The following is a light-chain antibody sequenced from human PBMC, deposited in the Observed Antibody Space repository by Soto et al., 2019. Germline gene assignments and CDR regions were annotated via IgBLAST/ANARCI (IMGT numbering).Light chain of an antibody. Sequence: ETVLTQSPGTLSLSPGEGGTLSCRASQTVISNSLAWYQQKPGQPPRLLIHGASTRAPGIPDRFSGSRSGTAFTLAISGLVPEDVAVYYCQLYGGSPTTFGQGTKVESK. V-gene: IGKV3-20*01. CDR2: GAS. CDR1: QTVISNS. CDR3: QLYGGSPTT. J-gene: IGKJ1*01.